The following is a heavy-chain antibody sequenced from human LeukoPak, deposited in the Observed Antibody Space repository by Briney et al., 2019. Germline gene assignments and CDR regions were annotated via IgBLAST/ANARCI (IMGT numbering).Heavy chain of an antibody. Sequence: GSLRLSCAASGFPISNYWMHWVRQAPGKGLVWVSRINSDGSSTSYADSVKGRFTISRDNAKNTLYLQMNSLRADDTALYYCASWSSGYLLYWGQGTLVTVSS. D-gene: IGHD3-22*01. CDR1: GFPISNYW. J-gene: IGHJ4*02. CDR2: INSDGSST. V-gene: IGHV3-74*01. CDR3: ASWSSGYLLY.